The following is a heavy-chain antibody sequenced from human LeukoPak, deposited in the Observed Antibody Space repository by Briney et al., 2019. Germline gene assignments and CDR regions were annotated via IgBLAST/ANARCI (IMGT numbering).Heavy chain of an antibody. CDR2: IKQDGSEK. CDR1: GFTFSSNW. CDR3: ARGIAADYFDY. D-gene: IGHD6-6*01. V-gene: IGHV3-7*01. J-gene: IGHJ4*02. Sequence: GGALRLSCAASGFTFSSNWMSWVRQAPGKGLEWVANIKQDGSEKYYVDSVKGRFTISRDNAKNSLYLQMNSLRAEDTAVYYCARGIAADYFDYWGQGTLFTVSS.